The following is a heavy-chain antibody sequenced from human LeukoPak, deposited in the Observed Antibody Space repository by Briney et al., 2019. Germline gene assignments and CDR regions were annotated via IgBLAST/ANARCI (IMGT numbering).Heavy chain of an antibody. CDR1: GFTFSNYA. V-gene: IGHV3-23*01. D-gene: IGHD3-3*01. CDR3: AKGTRLTIFGVLIPFDY. J-gene: IGHJ4*02. CDR2: ISGSGGST. Sequence: GGSLRLSCAASGFTFSNYAMSWVRQAPGLGLKWVSAISGSGGSTYYADSRKGRFTISRDNSRNTLYLQINSLSADDTAVYYCAKGTRLTIFGVLIPFDYWGQGTLVTVSS.